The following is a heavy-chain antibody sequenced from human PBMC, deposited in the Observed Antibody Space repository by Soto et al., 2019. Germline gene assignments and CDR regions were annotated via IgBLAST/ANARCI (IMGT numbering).Heavy chain of an antibody. Sequence: GESLKISCKGSGYSFTSYWIGWVRQMPGKGLEWMGIIYPGDSDTRYSPSFQGQVTISADKSISTAYLQWSSLKASGTAMYYCAREPEHYNYGMDVWGQGTTVTV. J-gene: IGHJ6*02. V-gene: IGHV5-51*01. CDR1: GYSFTSYW. CDR3: AREPEHYNYGMDV. CDR2: IYPGDSDT.